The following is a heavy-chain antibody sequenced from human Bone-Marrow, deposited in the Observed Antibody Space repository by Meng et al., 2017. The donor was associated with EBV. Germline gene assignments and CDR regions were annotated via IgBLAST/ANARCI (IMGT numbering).Heavy chain of an antibody. Sequence: QFQLVESGGGLVKAGGYLSLSCAASGFIVSDYFMTWIRQAPGKGPEWLSYISGSGVSINYADSVKGRFTISRDDAKNSLRLQMNSLRADDTAVYYCARSRVAVAGLYFDYWGQGVLVTVAS. CDR1: GFIVSDYF. CDR2: ISGSGVSI. J-gene: IGHJ4*02. D-gene: IGHD6-19*01. V-gene: IGHV3-11*01. CDR3: ARSRVAVAGLYFDY.